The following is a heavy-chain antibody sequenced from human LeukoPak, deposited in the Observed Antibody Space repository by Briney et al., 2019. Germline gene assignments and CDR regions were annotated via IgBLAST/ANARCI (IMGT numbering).Heavy chain of an antibody. CDR1: GSLDIYY. V-gene: IGHV4-34*01. D-gene: IGHD2-21*01. CDR2: ITYRRGA. CDR3: APCGGDWNFDS. Sequence: SETLSLTCAVYGSLDIYYFMFVRQPPGKGLQWLGEITYRRGADYNPSLTSRLTISIDVPQRQISLQLRSVTAADTAVYYCAPCGGDWNFDSWGQGTLVTVSS. J-gene: IGHJ4*02.